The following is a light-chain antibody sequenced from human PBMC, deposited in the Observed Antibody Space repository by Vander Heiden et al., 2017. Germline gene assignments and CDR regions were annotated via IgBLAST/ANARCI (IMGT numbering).Light chain of an antibody. CDR1: QSISSW. CDR2: KAS. V-gene: IGKV1-5*03. J-gene: IGKJ1*01. Sequence: DIQMTQSPSTLSASVGDRVTITCRASQSISSWLAWYQQKPGKAPKLLVSKASSLESGVPSRFSGSGSGTEFTLAIRSLQPDDFATYYCQQEDTYPLTFGQGTKVEVK. CDR3: QQEDTYPLT.